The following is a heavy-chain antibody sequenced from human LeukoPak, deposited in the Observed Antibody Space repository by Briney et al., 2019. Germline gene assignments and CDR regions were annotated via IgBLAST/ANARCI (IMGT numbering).Heavy chain of an antibody. CDR3: ARARGVSRGYLDY. V-gene: IGHV4-30-2*01. CDR1: GGSISSGGYS. CDR2: IYHSGST. J-gene: IGHJ4*02. D-gene: IGHD6-13*01. Sequence: SQTLSLTCAVSGGSISSGGYSWSWIRQPPGKGLEWIGYIYHSGSTYYNPSLKSRVTISVDRSKNQFSLKLSSVTAADTAVYYCARARGVSRGYLDYWGQGTLVTVSS.